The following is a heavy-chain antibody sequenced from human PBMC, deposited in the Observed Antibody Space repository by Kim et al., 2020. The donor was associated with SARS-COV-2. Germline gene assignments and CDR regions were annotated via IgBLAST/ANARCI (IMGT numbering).Heavy chain of an antibody. Sequence: SVKVSCKASGGTFSSYAISWVRQAPGQGLEWMGGIIPIFGTANYAQKFQGRVTITADESTSTAYMELSSLRSEDTAVYYCAASPTPGYSSGWPTFSGSYYSVPSYYYGMDVWGQGTTVTVSS. V-gene: IGHV1-69*13. D-gene: IGHD6-19*01. J-gene: IGHJ6*02. CDR2: IIPIFGTA. CDR1: GGTFSSYA. CDR3: AASPTPGYSSGWPTFSGSYYSVPSYYYGMDV.